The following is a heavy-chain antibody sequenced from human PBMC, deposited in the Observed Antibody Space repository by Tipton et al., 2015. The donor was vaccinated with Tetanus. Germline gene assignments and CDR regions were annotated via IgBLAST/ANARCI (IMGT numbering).Heavy chain of an antibody. V-gene: IGHV4-4*07. CDR2: IYTSGST. D-gene: IGHD6-13*01. Sequence: TLSLTCSVSGDSISSFYWSWIRQPAGKGLEWIGRIYTSGSTNYNPSLKSRVTMSVDTAKRKFSLKLNSVTAADTAVYYCARGWGSSWYYFDYWGQGILVTVSS. CDR3: ARGWGSSWYYFDY. CDR1: GDSISSFY. J-gene: IGHJ4*02.